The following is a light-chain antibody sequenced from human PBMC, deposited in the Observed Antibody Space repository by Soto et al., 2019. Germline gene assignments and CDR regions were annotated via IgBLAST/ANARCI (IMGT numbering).Light chain of an antibody. CDR3: AAWDDRLQGYV. Sequence: QSVVTQPPSASGTAGQRVNISCSGSSSNIGSNYVYWYQQLPGTAPKLLIYSNSQRPSGVPDRFSGSKSGTSASLAISGLRSEDEADYYCAAWDDRLQGYVFATGTKLTVL. J-gene: IGLJ1*01. CDR2: SNS. V-gene: IGLV1-47*02. CDR1: SSNIGSNY.